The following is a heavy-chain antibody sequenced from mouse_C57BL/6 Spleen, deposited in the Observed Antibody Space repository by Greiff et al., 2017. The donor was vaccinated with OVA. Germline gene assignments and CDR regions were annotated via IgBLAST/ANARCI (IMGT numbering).Heavy chain of an antibody. CDR2: INPNNGGT. Sequence: VQLQQSGPELVKPGASVKIPCKASGYTFTDYNMDWVKQSHGKSLEWIGDINPNNGGTIYNQKFKGKATLTVDKSSSTAYMELRSLTSEDTAVYYCARIDYYGSSSTFDYWGQGTTLTVSS. V-gene: IGHV1-18*01. CDR1: GYTFTDYN. D-gene: IGHD1-1*01. CDR3: ARIDYYGSSSTFDY. J-gene: IGHJ2*01.